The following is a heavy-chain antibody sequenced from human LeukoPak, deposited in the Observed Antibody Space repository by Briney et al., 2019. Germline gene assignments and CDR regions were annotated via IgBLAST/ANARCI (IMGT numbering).Heavy chain of an antibody. CDR2: ISSSSTYI. J-gene: IGHJ4*02. Sequence: PGGSLRLSCAASGLTFSAYSMNWVRQAPGKGLEWVSSISSSSTYIYYADLVKGRFTISRDNAKNSLYLQMSSLRAEDTAVYYCARGSCSTTNCPSFDYWGQGTLVTVSS. CDR1: GLTFSAYS. CDR3: ARGSCSTTNCPSFDY. V-gene: IGHV3-21*01. D-gene: IGHD2-2*01.